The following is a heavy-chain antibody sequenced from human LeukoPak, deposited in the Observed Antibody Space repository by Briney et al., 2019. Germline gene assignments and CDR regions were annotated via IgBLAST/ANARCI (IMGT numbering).Heavy chain of an antibody. CDR1: GGSIGSGDYY. D-gene: IGHD6-19*01. CDR3: AREQWLVNWFDP. V-gene: IGHV4-30-4*08. CDR2: IYYSGST. Sequence: PSETLSLTCTVSGGSIGSGDYYWSWIRQPPGKGLEWIGYIYYSGSTYYNPSLKSRVTISVDTSKNQFSLKLSSVTAADTAVYYCAREQWLVNWFDPWGQGTLVTVSS. J-gene: IGHJ5*02.